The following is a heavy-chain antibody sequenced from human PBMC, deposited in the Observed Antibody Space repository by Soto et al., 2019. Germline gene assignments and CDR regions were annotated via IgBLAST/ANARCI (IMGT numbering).Heavy chain of an antibody. Sequence: QVQLVESGGGLVKPGGSLRLSCVASGFTFSDYYMSWIRQAPGKGLEWVSYISTSGGTIYYADYLKGRFTVSRDNAKNSLYLQMNSLRAEDTAVYYCARDNIAVAGISTYYYYGMDVWGQGTTVTVSS. CDR2: ISTSGGTI. CDR1: GFTFSDYY. CDR3: ARDNIAVAGISTYYYYGMDV. V-gene: IGHV3-11*01. D-gene: IGHD6-19*01. J-gene: IGHJ6*02.